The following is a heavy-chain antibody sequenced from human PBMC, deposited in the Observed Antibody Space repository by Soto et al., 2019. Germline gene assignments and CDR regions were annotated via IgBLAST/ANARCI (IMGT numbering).Heavy chain of an antibody. Sequence: PSETLSLTCAVYGGSFSGYYWSWIRQPPGKGLEWIGEINHSGSTNYNPSLKSRVTISVDTSKSQFSLKLSSVTAADTAVYYCARGGYYDFWSGYYKVPSYYYYGMDVWGQGTTVTVSS. CDR3: ARGGYYDFWSGYYKVPSYYYYGMDV. CDR2: INHSGST. V-gene: IGHV4-34*01. D-gene: IGHD3-3*01. J-gene: IGHJ6*02. CDR1: GGSFSGYY.